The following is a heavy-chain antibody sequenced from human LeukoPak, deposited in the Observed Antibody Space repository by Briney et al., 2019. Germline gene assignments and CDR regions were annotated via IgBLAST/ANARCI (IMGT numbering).Heavy chain of an antibody. CDR3: ATSSWNS. D-gene: IGHD6-13*01. V-gene: IGHV3-48*03. CDR1: GFTFSSYE. CDR2: ISSSGSTI. Sequence: GGSLRLSCAASGFTFSSYEMNWVRQAPGKGLEWVSYISSSGSTIHYADSVKGRFTISRDNAKSSVYLQMNSLRDEDTAVYYCATSSWNSWGQGTLVTVSS. J-gene: IGHJ4*02.